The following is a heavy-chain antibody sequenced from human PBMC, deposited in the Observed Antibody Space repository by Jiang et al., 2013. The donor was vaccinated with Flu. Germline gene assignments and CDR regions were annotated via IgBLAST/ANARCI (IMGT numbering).Heavy chain of an antibody. CDR2: ISGSATRT. J-gene: IGHJ4*02. Sequence: VESGGGLVQPGGSLRLSCTASGFTFSSYPMSWVRQAPGKGLEWVSSISGSATRTFYADSVKGRFTISRDNSKNTLYLQMNSLRAEDTAVYYCARDGAQWLIKGTGVDSWGQGTLVTVSS. CDR1: GFTFSSYP. CDR3: ARDGAQWLIKGTGVDS. V-gene: IGHV3-23*04. D-gene: IGHD6-19*01.